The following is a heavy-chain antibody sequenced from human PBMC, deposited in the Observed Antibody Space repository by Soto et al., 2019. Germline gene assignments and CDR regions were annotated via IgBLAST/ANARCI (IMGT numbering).Heavy chain of an antibody. CDR3: ARSLLNVILPLGY. J-gene: IGHJ4*02. D-gene: IGHD3-3*02. V-gene: IGHV1-2*02. CDR1: GYTFSGYY. CDR2: INTLSGDT. Sequence: GASVKVSCKASGYTFSGYYMHWVRQAPGQGLEWMGWINTLSGDTSFPQKFQGRLAMTRDTSIDTVFMAVSRLTSDDTAIYYCARSLLNVILPLGYWGQGTLVTVSS.